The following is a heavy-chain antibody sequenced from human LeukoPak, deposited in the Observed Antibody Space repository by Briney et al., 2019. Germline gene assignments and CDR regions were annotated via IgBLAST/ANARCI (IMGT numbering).Heavy chain of an antibody. CDR1: GGSISSSSYY. V-gene: IGHV4-39*01. CDR3: ANFGVVIR. Sequence: SETLSLTCTVSGGSISSSSYYWGSIRQPPGKGLEWIGSIYYSGSTYYNPSLKSRVTISVDTSKNQFSLKLSSVTAADTAVYYCANFGVVIRWGQGTLVTVSS. CDR2: IYYSGST. D-gene: IGHD3-3*01. J-gene: IGHJ4*02.